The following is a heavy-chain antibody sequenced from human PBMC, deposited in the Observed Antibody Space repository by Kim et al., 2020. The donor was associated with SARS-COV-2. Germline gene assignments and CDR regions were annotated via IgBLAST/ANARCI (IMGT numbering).Heavy chain of an antibody. J-gene: IGHJ4*02. CDR2: ISSSSSTI. Sequence: GGSLRLSCAASGFTFSSYSMNWVRQAPGKGLEWVSYISSSSSTIYYADSVKGRFTISRDNAKNSLYLQMNSLRDEDTAVYYCARGAYIFMIRGGYYFDYWGQGTLVTVSS. D-gene: IGHD3-16*01. CDR1: GFTFSSYS. CDR3: ARGAYIFMIRGGYYFDY. V-gene: IGHV3-48*02.